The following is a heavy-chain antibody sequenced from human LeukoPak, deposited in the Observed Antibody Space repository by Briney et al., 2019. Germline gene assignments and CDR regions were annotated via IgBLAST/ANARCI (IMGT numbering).Heavy chain of an antibody. CDR2: ISTGSSII. D-gene: IGHD3-22*01. J-gene: IGHJ3*02. CDR3: ARTLGPLRRGFGFDI. V-gene: IGHV3-48*01. CDR1: GFTFSSYS. Sequence: AGGSLRLSCAASGFTFSSYSMNWVRQAPGKGLEWVSYISTGSSIIYHADSVKGRFTISRDNAKNSLYLEMSSLRAEDTAVFYCARTLGPLRRGFGFDIWGQGTMVTVSS.